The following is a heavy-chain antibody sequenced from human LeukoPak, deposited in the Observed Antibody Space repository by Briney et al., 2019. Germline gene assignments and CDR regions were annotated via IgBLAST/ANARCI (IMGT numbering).Heavy chain of an antibody. Sequence: GGSLRLSCAASGFTYSNSGMHWVRQAPGKGLEWVAFIHADGINKYYADSVKGRFTISRDNSKNTLYLQMNSPRAEDTAVYYCAKDCSSTSCYWSFDYWGQGTLVTVSS. CDR2: IHADGINK. CDR3: AKDCSSTSCYWSFDY. CDR1: GFTYSNSG. D-gene: IGHD2-2*01. V-gene: IGHV3-30*02. J-gene: IGHJ4*02.